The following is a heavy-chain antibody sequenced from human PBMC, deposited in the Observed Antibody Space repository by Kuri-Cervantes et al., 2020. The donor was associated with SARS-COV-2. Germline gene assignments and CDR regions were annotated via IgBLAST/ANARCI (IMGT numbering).Heavy chain of an antibody. Sequence: GGSLRLSCAASGFTFDDYAMHWVRQGSGKGLEWVGRVRGKANNYATAYAASVKGRFTISRDDSKNMAYLQMNSLRAEDTAVYYCARAPDRNSFGLYYWGQGTLVTVSS. J-gene: IGHJ4*02. CDR3: ARAPDRNSFGLYY. D-gene: IGHD5-18*01. CDR1: GFTFDDYA. V-gene: IGHV3-73*01. CDR2: VRGKANNYAT.